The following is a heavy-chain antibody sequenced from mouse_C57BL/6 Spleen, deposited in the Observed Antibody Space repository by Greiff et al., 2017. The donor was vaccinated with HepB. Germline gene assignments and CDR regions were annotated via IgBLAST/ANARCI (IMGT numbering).Heavy chain of an antibody. J-gene: IGHJ3*01. CDR2: ISSGGSYT. CDR1: GFTFSSYG. Sequence: EVKLVESGGDLVKPGGSLKLSCAASGFTFSSYGMSWVRQTPDKRLEWVATISSGGSYTYYPDGVKGRFTISRDNAKNTLYLQMSSLKSEDTAMYYCARLGFAYWGQGTLVTVSA. CDR3: ARLGFAY. V-gene: IGHV5-6*01.